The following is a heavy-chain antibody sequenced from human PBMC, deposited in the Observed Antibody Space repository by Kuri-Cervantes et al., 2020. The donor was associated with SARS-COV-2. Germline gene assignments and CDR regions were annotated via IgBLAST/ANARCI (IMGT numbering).Heavy chain of an antibody. V-gene: IGHV3-30*18. CDR2: ISYDGKNK. CDR3: TKDRLGVHDF. CDR1: GFTFSNYA. Sequence: GESLKISCAASGFTFSNYAMHWVRQAPGKGLEWVAFISYDGKNKKCIASGKGRFTISRDSSQSTLYLQMESLRNEDTAMYFCTKDRLGVHDFWGQGTLVTVSS. D-gene: IGHD2-8*01. J-gene: IGHJ4*02.